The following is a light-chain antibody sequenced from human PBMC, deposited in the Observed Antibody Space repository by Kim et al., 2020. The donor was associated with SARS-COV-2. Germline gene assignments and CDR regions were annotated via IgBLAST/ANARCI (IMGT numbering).Light chain of an antibody. J-gene: IGLJ3*02. Sequence: ALGQTVRITCQGDILRSYYASWYQQTPGQAPVLVIYGKNTRPSGIPDRFSGSSSGNPASLTITGAQAEDEADSYCTSRDSSGHQRVFGGGTPLTVL. CDR3: TSRDSSGHQRV. V-gene: IGLV3-19*01. CDR1: ILRSYY. CDR2: GKN.